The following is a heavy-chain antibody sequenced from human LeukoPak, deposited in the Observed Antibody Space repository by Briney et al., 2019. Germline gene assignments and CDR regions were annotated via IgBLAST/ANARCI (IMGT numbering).Heavy chain of an antibody. CDR3: ARDRILTGYYPHYFDY. V-gene: IGHV4-34*01. CDR1: GGSFSGYY. D-gene: IGHD3-9*01. CDR2: INHSGST. Sequence: PSEALSFTCAVYGGSFSGYYWSWIRQPPGKGLEWIGEINHSGSTNYNPSLKSRVTISVGTSKNQFSLKLSSVTAADTAVYYCARDRILTGYYPHYFDYWGQGTLVTVSS. J-gene: IGHJ4*02.